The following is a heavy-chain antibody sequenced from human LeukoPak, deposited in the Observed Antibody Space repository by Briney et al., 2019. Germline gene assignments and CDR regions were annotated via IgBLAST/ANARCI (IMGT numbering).Heavy chain of an antibody. D-gene: IGHD4-17*01. CDR3: AINSYGDYVADI. CDR2: INHSGST. CDR1: GGSISSGSYY. J-gene: IGHJ3*02. Sequence: SETLSLTCTVSGGSISSGSYYWSWIRQPPGKGLEWIGEINHSGSTNYNPSLKSRVTISVDTSKNQFSLKLSSVTAADTAVYYCAINSYGDYVADIWGQGTMVTVSS. V-gene: IGHV4-39*07.